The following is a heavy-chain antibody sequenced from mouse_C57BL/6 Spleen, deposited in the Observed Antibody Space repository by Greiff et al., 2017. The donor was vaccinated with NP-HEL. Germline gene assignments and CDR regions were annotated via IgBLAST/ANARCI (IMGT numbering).Heavy chain of an antibody. CDR3: ARGTEYYFDY. CDR2: IDPSDSYT. J-gene: IGHJ2*01. V-gene: IGHV1-50*01. D-gene: IGHD3-3*01. CDR1: GYTFTSYW. Sequence: QVQLQQSGAELVKPGASVKLSCKASGYTFTSYWMQWVKQRPGQGLEWIGEIDPSDSYTNYNQKFKGKATLTVDTSSSTAYMQLSSLTSEDSAVYYCARGTEYYFDYWGQGTTLTVSS.